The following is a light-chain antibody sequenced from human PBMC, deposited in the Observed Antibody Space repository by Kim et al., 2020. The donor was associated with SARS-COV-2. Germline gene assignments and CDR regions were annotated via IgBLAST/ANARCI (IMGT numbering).Light chain of an antibody. CDR1: QSLSSNE. V-gene: IGKV3-20*01. CDR3: QQYRTLPRT. J-gene: IGKJ2*01. Sequence: LSPGERATLSCKASQSLSSNELAWYQQKPGQAPRPLIYGASKRAIGIADRFSGSGSGTDFTLTISRLEPGDFAVYYCQQYRTLPRTFGQGTKLEI. CDR2: GAS.